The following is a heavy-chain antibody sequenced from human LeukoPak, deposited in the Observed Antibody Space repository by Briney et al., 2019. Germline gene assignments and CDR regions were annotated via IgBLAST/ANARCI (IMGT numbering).Heavy chain of an antibody. V-gene: IGHV4-4*07. D-gene: IGHD3-9*01. CDR1: GGSITSYY. Sequence: KSSETLSLTCTVSGGSITSYYWSWIRQPAGKGLEWIGRIYTSGSTNYNPSLKSRVTMSVDTSKNQFSLKLSSVTAADTAVYYCARSDPITIDSGWYFDLWGRGTLVTVSS. CDR3: ARSDPITIDSGWYFDL. CDR2: IYTSGST. J-gene: IGHJ2*01.